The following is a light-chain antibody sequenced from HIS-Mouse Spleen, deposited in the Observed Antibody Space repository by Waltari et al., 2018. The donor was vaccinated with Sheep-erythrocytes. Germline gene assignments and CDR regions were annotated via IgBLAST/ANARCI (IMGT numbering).Light chain of an antibody. CDR3: CSYAGSSTPWV. Sequence: QSALTQPASVSGSPGQSITIPCTGTSSYVRSYNLVSWYQQHPGKAPKLMIYEGSKRPSGVSNRFSGSKSGNTASLTISGLQAEDEADYYCCSYAGSSTPWVFGGGTKLTVL. J-gene: IGLJ3*02. CDR2: EGS. CDR1: SSYVRSYNL. V-gene: IGLV2-23*01.